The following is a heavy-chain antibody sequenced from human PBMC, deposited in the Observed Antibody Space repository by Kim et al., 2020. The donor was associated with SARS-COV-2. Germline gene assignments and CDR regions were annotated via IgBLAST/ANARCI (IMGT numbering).Heavy chain of an antibody. CDR3: ARDQGDWGSGGESFDL. D-gene: IGHD2-21*02. Sequence: GGSLRLSCEASGFSLSGYSMNWVRQAPGKGLEWVSSISSSTRYINYGHSVKGRFTVSRDSAKNSLYLQMNTLRADDTAVYYCARDQGDWGSGGESFDLWG. V-gene: IGHV3-21*01. CDR1: GFSLSGYS. J-gene: IGHJ3*01. CDR2: ISSSTRYI.